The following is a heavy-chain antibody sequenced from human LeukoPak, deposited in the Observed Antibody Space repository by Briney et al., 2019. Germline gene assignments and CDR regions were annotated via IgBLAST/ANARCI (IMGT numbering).Heavy chain of an antibody. CDR3: ARVAQEWELLDDAFDI. CDR1: GFTFSSYS. V-gene: IGHV3-7*01. CDR2: IKQDGSEK. Sequence: HPGGSLRLSCAASGFTFSSYSMSWVRQAPGKGLEWVANIKQDGSEKYYVDSVKGRFTISRDNAKNSLYLQMNSLRAEDTAVYYCARVAQEWELLDDAFDIWGQGTMVTVSS. D-gene: IGHD1-26*01. J-gene: IGHJ3*02.